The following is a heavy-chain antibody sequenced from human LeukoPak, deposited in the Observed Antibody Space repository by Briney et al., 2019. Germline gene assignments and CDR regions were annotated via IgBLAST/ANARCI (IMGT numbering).Heavy chain of an antibody. V-gene: IGHV1-46*01. J-gene: IGHJ3*02. Sequence: ASVKVSCKASGYTFTNYYVHWVRQAPGQGLGWMGIIDPSGGSTTYAQKFQGRVTMTRDTSTSTVYINLSNLRSEDTAVYYCARVSARSIVGVRRGAFDIWGQGTMVTVSS. D-gene: IGHD1-26*01. CDR2: IDPSGGST. CDR1: GYTFTNYY. CDR3: ARVSARSIVGVRRGAFDI.